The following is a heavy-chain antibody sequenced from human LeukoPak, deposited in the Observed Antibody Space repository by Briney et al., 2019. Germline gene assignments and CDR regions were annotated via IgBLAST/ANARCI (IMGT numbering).Heavy chain of an antibody. CDR2: INHSGST. CDR1: GGSFSGYY. CDR3: ARAYGDLKAYYYYGMDA. V-gene: IGHV4-34*01. J-gene: IGHJ6*02. D-gene: IGHD4-17*01. Sequence: SETLSLTCAVYGGSFSGYYWSWIRQPPGKGLEWIGEINHSGSTNYNPSLKSRVTISVDTSKNQFSLKLSSVTAADTAVYYCARAYGDLKAYYYYGMDAWGQGTTVTVSS.